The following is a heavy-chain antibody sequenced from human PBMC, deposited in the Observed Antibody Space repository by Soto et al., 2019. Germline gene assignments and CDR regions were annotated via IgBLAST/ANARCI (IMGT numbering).Heavy chain of an antibody. Sequence: SGTLSLICSVSGVSVYYFYWNWLRQTPGKGLEWIGNIYNNGRTNYNPSLKNRVTISIDTSKNQFSLHLSSVTTADTAMYFCARGHGIYVRFDSWGQGTLVTVSS. CDR1: GVSVYYFY. J-gene: IGHJ4*02. CDR3: ARGHGIYVRFDS. D-gene: IGHD3-10*02. CDR2: IYNNGRT. V-gene: IGHV4-59*02.